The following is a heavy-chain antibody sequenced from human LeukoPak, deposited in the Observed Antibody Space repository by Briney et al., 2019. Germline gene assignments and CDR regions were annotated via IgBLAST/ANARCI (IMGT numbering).Heavy chain of an antibody. J-gene: IGHJ4*02. CDR3: ARGRGYRGYDTDY. D-gene: IGHD5-12*01. V-gene: IGHV3-21*01. Sequence: GGSLRLSCAASGFTLSRNSMNWVRQAPGKGLEWVSSISSSSSYIYYADSVEGRFTISRDNAKNSLYLQMTSLRAEDTAVYYCARGRGYRGYDTDYWGQGTLVTVSS. CDR1: GFTLSRNS. CDR2: ISSSSSYI.